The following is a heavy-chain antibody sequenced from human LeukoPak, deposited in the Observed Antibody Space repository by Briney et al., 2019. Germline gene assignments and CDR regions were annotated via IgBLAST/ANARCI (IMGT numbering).Heavy chain of an antibody. Sequence: SVKVSCKASGGTSSNYIFSWVRQAPGQGLDWMGRIIPILGIANCAQKFQGRVTITADKSTSTAYMELSSLRSEDTAIYYCASTYRSSSGASFDYWGQGTLVTVSS. CDR3: ASTYRSSSGASFDY. J-gene: IGHJ4*02. D-gene: IGHD6-6*01. CDR1: GGTSSNYI. CDR2: IIPILGIA. V-gene: IGHV1-69*02.